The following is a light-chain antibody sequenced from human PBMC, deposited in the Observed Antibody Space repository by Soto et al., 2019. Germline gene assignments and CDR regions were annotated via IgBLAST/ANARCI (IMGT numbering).Light chain of an antibody. CDR1: QDISNY. CDR2: DAS. V-gene: IGKV1-33*01. Sequence: DIQMTQSPSSLSASVGDRVTITCQASQDISNYLNWYQQKPGKAPKLLIYDASNLETGVPSRFSGSGSGTDFTFTISSLQPVDIATYYCQQYDPPLTFGGGTKVEIK. J-gene: IGKJ4*01. CDR3: QQYDPPLT.